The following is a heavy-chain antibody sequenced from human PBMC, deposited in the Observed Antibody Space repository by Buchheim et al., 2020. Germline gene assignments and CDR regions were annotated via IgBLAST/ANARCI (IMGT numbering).Heavy chain of an antibody. CDR1: GFTFSSYA. CDR2: ISYDGSNK. D-gene: IGHD1-26*01. CDR3: ARESLHSGIAHFDY. Sequence: QVQLVESGGGVVQPGRSLRLSCAASGFTFSSYAMHWVRQAPGKGLEWVAVISYDGSNKYYADSVKGRFTISRDNSKKTLYLQMNSLRAEDTAVYYCARESLHSGIAHFDYWGQGTL. J-gene: IGHJ4*02. V-gene: IGHV3-30*04.